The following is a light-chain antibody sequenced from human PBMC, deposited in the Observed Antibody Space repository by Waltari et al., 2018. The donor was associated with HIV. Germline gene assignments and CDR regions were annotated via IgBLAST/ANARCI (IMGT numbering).Light chain of an antibody. J-gene: IGKJ1*01. Sequence: DIQMTQSPSSVSAFVGDRVTITCRASQMVNNWLSWYQLKPGTAPQLLISAASNLQGGIPVRFSGSGSGTNFTLTINSLQPEDIATYCCQQAHSLPWTFGQGTKV. CDR2: AAS. CDR3: QQAHSLPWT. CDR1: QMVNNW. V-gene: IGKV1-12*01.